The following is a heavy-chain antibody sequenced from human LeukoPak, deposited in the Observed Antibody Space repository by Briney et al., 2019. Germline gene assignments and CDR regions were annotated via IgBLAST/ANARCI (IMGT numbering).Heavy chain of an antibody. CDR2: IRSSSSYK. D-gene: IGHD3-22*01. CDR1: GFTFRSYT. J-gene: IGHJ4*02. V-gene: IGHV3-21*01. Sequence: GGSLRLSCAASGFTFRSYTMNWVRQAPGEGLEWVSSIRSSSSYKFYADSVKGRFTISRDNAKNSLYLQMNSLRAEDTAVYYCARGGIDYDSSGYYYDYWGQGTLVTVSS. CDR3: ARGGIDYDSSGYYYDY.